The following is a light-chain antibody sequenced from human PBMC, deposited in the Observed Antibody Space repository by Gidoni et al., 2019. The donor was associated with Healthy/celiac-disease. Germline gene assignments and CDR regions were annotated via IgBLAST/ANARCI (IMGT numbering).Light chain of an antibody. CDR3: QQSYSTPWT. Sequence: DIQMTQSPSSLSASVGDRLTITCRASQSISSYLNWYQQKPGKAPKLLIYAASSLQSGVPSRFSGSGSETDFTLTISSLQPEDFATYYCQQSYSTPWTFGQGTKVEIK. CDR2: AAS. CDR1: QSISSY. V-gene: IGKV1-39*01. J-gene: IGKJ1*01.